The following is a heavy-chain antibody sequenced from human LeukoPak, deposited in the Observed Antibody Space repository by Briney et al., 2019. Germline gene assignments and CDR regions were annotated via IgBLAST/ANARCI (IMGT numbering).Heavy chain of an antibody. J-gene: IGHJ4*02. CDR2: IRYDGSNK. V-gene: IGHV3-30*02. D-gene: IGHD2-15*01. Sequence: GGSLRLSCATSGFTFSSYGMHWVRQAPGKGLEWVAFIRYDGSNKYYADSVKGRFTISRDNSKNTLYLQMNSLRAEDTAVYYCASRLLLGYCSGGSCPDYWGQGTLVTVSS. CDR3: ASRLLLGYCSGGSCPDY. CDR1: GFTFSSYG.